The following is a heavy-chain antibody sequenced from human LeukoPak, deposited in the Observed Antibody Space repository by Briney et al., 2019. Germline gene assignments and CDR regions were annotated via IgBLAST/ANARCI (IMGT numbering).Heavy chain of an antibody. Sequence: SETLSLTCTVSGYSISSGHYWGWIRQPPGKGLEWIGCIYHRGPTYYNPSLKSRVTRSVDTSKNQFSLKLSSVTGADTAVYYCARGRLITMIVVVINNYFDYWGQGTLVTVSS. CDR1: GYSISSGHY. V-gene: IGHV4-38-2*02. J-gene: IGHJ4*02. CDR3: ARGRLITMIVVVINNYFDY. D-gene: IGHD3-22*01. CDR2: IYHRGPT.